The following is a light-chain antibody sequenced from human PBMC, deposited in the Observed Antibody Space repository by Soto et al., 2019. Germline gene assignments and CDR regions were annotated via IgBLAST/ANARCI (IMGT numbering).Light chain of an antibody. V-gene: IGKV1-33*01. CDR3: QQYDNLLLT. CDR1: QDISNY. Sequence: DFQMTQSPSSLSASVGDRVTITCQASQDISNYLNWYQQKPGKAPKLLIYDASNLETGVPSRFGGSGSGTDFTFTISSLQPEDIATYYCQQYDNLLLTFGGGTKVEIK. CDR2: DAS. J-gene: IGKJ4*01.